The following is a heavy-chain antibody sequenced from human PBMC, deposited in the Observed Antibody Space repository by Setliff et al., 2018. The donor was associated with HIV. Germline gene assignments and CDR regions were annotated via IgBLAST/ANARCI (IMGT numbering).Heavy chain of an antibody. Sequence: LRLSCAASGFRFSVYSMHWVRQAPGKGLEWLSYITGSSTTYYAESVKGRFTISRDNAKNTLYLQMNSLRAEDTAVYYCARGVRGVVNGMDVWGQGTTVTVSS. J-gene: IGHJ6*02. V-gene: IGHV3-48*04. CDR1: GFRFSVYS. CDR3: ARGVRGVVNGMDV. CDR2: ITGSSTT. D-gene: IGHD3-10*01.